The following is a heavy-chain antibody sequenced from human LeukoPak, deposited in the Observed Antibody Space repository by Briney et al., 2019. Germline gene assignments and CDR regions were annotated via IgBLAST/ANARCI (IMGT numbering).Heavy chain of an antibody. CDR1: GDSISSSNCY. J-gene: IGHJ2*01. Sequence: SETLSLTCTVSGDSISSSNCYWGWIRQPPGKGLEWIGSIYFSGGTYYNPSLKSRITISLDTSNNQVSLTLASVTAADTAVYYCARDRIAVPGTRGFFDLWGRGSLVTVSS. D-gene: IGHD6-19*01. CDR2: IYFSGGT. V-gene: IGHV4-39*02. CDR3: ARDRIAVPGTRGFFDL.